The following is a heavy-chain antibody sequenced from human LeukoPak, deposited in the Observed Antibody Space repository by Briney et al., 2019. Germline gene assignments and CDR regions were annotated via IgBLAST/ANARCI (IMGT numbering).Heavy chain of an antibody. D-gene: IGHD6-13*01. V-gene: IGHV3-74*01. Sequence: GGSLRLSCAVSGFTFSSYWMPWVRQAPGKGLVWVSRINSDGSSTSYADSVKGRFTISRDNAKNTLYLQMNSLRAEDTAVYYCASEGSSWYYFDYWGQGTLVTVSS. CDR3: ASEGSSWYYFDY. CDR1: GFTFSSYW. CDR2: INSDGSST. J-gene: IGHJ4*02.